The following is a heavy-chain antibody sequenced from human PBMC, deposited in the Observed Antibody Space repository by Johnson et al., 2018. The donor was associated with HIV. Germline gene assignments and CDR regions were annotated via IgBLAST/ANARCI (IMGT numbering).Heavy chain of an antibody. CDR3: ARGLTGTRRDAFDI. D-gene: IGHD1-7*01. V-gene: IGHV3-30-3*01. J-gene: IGHJ3*02. CDR1: GFTFSSYA. CDR2: ISYDGSNK. Sequence: QVQLVESGGGVVQPGRSLRLSCAASGFTFSSYAKHWVRQAPGKGLEWVAVISYDGSNKYYADSVKGLFTISRDNSKNTLYLQMNSLRAEDTAVYYCARGLTGTRRDAFDIWGQGTMVTVSS.